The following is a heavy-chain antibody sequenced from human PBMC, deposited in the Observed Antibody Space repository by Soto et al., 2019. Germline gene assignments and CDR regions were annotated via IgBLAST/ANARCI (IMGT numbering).Heavy chain of an antibody. V-gene: IGHV3-30*03. J-gene: IGHJ4*02. CDR1: GFTFTTYG. CDR3: ARDRGPNCCSGGYPDY. CDR2: TSYDGNNK. D-gene: IGHD2-15*01. Sequence: QVQLVESGGGVVQPGKSLRLSCEVSGFTFTTYGMHWVRQAPGKGLEWMAVTSYDGNNKYYADSVKGRFTISRDNSKYTLYLQMNSLSTEVTALYYCARDRGPNCCSGGYPDYWGQGTLLTVSS.